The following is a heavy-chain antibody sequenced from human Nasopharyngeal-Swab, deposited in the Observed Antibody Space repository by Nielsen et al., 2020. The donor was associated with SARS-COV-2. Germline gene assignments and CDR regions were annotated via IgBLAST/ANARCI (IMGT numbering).Heavy chain of an antibody. Sequence: LRLSCTVSGGSISSGGYYWSWIRQHTGKGLEWIGYIYYSGSTYYNPSLKSRVTITVDTSKNQFSLKLSSVTAADTAVYYCARDRRAQSGRGFGEPWNYYGMDVWGQGTTVTVSS. CDR2: IYYSGST. J-gene: IGHJ6*02. D-gene: IGHD3-10*01. V-gene: IGHV4-31*03. CDR1: GGSISSGGYY. CDR3: ARDRRAQSGRGFGEPWNYYGMDV.